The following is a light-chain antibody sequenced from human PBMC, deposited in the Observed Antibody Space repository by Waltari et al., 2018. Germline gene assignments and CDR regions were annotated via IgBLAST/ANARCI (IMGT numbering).Light chain of an antibody. Sequence: EVVLTQSPGTLSLSPGEQATLSCRASQSLSKRYLAWYQQNPGQAPRLLIYGASSRAAGIPDRFSGSGAGTDFSLTINGLEPDDSAVYYCQQYGSSILYTFGQGTKLEIK. V-gene: IGKV3-20*01. CDR1: QSLSKRY. J-gene: IGKJ2*01. CDR3: QQYGSSILYT. CDR2: GAS.